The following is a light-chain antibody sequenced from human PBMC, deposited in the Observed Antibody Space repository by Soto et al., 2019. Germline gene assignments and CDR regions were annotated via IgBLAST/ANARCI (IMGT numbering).Light chain of an antibody. J-gene: IGKJ4*01. V-gene: IGKV3-15*01. Sequence: IVMTQSPATLSVSPGERANLSCRASQSVGTKLAWYQQTPGQAPRLLIYGASNRATGVPARFSGSGSGTEFTLTISNLQSEDLAVYYCQQYYSTLTFGGGTKVDIK. CDR1: QSVGTK. CDR3: QQYYSTLT. CDR2: GAS.